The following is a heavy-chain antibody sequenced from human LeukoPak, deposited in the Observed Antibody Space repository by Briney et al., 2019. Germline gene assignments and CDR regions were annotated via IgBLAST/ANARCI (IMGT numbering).Heavy chain of an antibody. CDR2: INSDGSTT. CDR1: GFTFSSNW. Sequence: PGGSLRLSCAASGFTFSSNWMHWVRQAPGKGLVWVSRINSDGSTTSYADSVKGRFTISRDNAKNTLYLQMNSLRAEDTAVYYCARERQWLVFDYWGQGSLVTVTS. V-gene: IGHV3-74*01. J-gene: IGHJ4*02. D-gene: IGHD6-19*01. CDR3: ARERQWLVFDY.